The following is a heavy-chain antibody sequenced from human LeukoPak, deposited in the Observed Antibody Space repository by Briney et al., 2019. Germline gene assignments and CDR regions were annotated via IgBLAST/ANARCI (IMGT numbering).Heavy chain of an antibody. CDR2: IIPIFGTA. Sequence: SVKVSCKASGGTFSSYAISWVRQAPGQGLEWMGGIIPIFGTANYAQKFQGRVTITADKSTSTAYMELSSLRSEDTAVYYCSCYEQLGHYYYYYMDVWGKGTTVTVSS. J-gene: IGHJ6*03. D-gene: IGHD6-6*01. CDR3: SCYEQLGHYYYYYMDV. CDR1: GGTFSSYA. V-gene: IGHV1-69*06.